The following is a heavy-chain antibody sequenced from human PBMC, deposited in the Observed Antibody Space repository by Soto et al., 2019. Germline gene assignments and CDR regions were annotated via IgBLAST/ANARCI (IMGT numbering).Heavy chain of an antibody. D-gene: IGHD2-15*01. V-gene: IGHV1-18*01. Sequence: QVQLVQSGAEVKKPGASVKVSCKASGYTFTSYGISWVRQAPGQGLEWMGWISAYNGNTNYAQKLQGRVTMSTDTSTSTAYMELRSLRSDDTAVYYCARETYCSGGSCRHWYFDLWGRGTLVTVSS. CDR2: ISAYNGNT. CDR1: GYTFTSYG. J-gene: IGHJ2*01. CDR3: ARETYCSGGSCRHWYFDL.